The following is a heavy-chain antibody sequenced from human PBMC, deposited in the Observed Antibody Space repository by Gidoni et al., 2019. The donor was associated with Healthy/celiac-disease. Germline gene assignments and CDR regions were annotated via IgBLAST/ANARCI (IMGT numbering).Heavy chain of an antibody. V-gene: IGHV5-51*03. J-gene: IGHJ3*02. CDR2: IYPGDSDT. Sequence: EVQLVQSGAEVKTPGESLKISCQCSGYSFTSYWLGWVRQMPGKGREWMGIIYPGDSDTRYSPSFQGQVTISADKSISTAYLQWSSLKASDTAMYYCARESSRRDDAFDIWGQGTMVTVSS. CDR3: ARESSRRDDAFDI. D-gene: IGHD6-6*01. CDR1: GYSFTSYW.